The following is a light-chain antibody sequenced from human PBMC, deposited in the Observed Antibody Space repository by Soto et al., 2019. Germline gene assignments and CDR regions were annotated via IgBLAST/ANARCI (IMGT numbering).Light chain of an antibody. J-gene: IGKJ1*01. V-gene: IGKV1-5*03. Sequence: DFQMTQSPSTLSASVGDRVTITCRASQSIDSWLAWYQQKPGKAPKFLIYQASHLESGVPSRFSGSGSRTEFTLTISSLQPDDFATYYCQQYRSYPWTFGQGTKVEIK. CDR1: QSIDSW. CDR2: QAS. CDR3: QQYRSYPWT.